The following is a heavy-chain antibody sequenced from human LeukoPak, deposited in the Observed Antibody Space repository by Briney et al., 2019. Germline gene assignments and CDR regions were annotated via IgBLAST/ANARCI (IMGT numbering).Heavy chain of an antibody. CDR2: ISGSGGST. CDR1: GFTFSSYA. D-gene: IGHD2-2*01. V-gene: IGHV3-23*01. J-gene: IGHJ4*02. Sequence: GGSLRLSCAASGFTFSSYAMSWVRQAPGKGLEWVSAISGSGGSTYYADSVKGRFTISRDNSKNTLYLQMNSLRAEDTAVYYCANLPIVYCSCTSCYLWGQGTLVTVFS. CDR3: ANLPIVYCSCTSCYL.